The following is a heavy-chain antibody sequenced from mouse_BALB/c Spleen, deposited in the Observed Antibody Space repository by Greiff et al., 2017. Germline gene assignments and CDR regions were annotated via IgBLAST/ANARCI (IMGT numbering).Heavy chain of an antibody. J-gene: IGHJ4*01. D-gene: IGHD1-1*01. CDR3: ARETVVALYAMDY. CDR1: GFTFSSYG. V-gene: IGHV5-6-3*01. Sequence: EVQGVESGGGLVQPGGSLKLSCAASGFTFSSYGMSWVRQTPDKRLELVATINSNGGSTYYPDSVKGRFTISRDDAKNTLYLQMSSLKSEDTAMYYCARETVVALYAMDYWGQGTSVTVSS. CDR2: INSNGGST.